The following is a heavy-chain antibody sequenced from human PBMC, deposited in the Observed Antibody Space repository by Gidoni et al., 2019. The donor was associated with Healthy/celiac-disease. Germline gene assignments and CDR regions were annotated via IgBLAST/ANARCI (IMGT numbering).Heavy chain of an antibody. D-gene: IGHD3-10*01. CDR3: ATSPQSKRPTMVRRFDY. CDR1: GGSFSGYY. V-gene: IGHV4-34*01. CDR2: INHSGST. Sequence: QVQLQQWGAGLLKPSETLSLTCAVYGGSFSGYYWSWIRQPPGKGLEWIGEINHSGSTNYNPSLKSRVTISVDTSKNQFSLKLSSVTAADTAVYYCATSPQSKRPTMVRRFDYWGQGTLVTVSS. J-gene: IGHJ4*02.